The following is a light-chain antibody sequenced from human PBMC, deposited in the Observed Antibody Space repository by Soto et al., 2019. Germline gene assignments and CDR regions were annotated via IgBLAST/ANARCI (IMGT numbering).Light chain of an antibody. V-gene: IGLV2-14*01. CDR1: SSDVGDYNY. J-gene: IGLJ3*02. CDR2: EVN. CDR3: QAYDYSLTASV. Sequence: QSALTQPASVSGSPGQSITISCTGTSSDVGDYNYVSWYQQHPGKAPKLMIYEVNNRPSGVSNRFSGSKSGNTASLTISGLQAEDEADYYCQAYDYSLTASVFGGGTKLTVL.